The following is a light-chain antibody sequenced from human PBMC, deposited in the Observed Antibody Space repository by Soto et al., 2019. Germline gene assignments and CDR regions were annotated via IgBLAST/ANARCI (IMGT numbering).Light chain of an antibody. Sequence: QSALTQPPSASGSPGQSVTISCTGTSTDVGAYNYVSWYQQHPGKAPKLMIYAVSKRPSGVPDRFSGSKSGNTASLTVSGLQADYEADYYCSSYVGNNNLVFGGGTKLTAL. J-gene: IGLJ2*01. CDR1: STDVGAYNY. CDR3: SSYVGNNNLV. V-gene: IGLV2-8*01. CDR2: AVS.